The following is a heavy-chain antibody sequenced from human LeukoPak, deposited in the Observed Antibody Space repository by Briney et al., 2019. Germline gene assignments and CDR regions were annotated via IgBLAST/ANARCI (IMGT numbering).Heavy chain of an antibody. V-gene: IGHV4-34*01. J-gene: IGHJ4*02. CDR3: ARGWSSGWYRQVDY. Sequence: SETLSLTCAVYGGSFSGYYWSWIRQPPGKGLEWSGEINHSGSTNYNPSLKSRVTISVDTSKNQFSLKLSSVTAADTAVYYCARGWSSGWYRQVDYWGQGTLVTVSS. CDR2: INHSGST. D-gene: IGHD6-19*01. CDR1: GGSFSGYY.